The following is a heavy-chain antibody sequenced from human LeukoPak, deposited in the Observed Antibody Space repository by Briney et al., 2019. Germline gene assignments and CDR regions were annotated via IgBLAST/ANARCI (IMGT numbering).Heavy chain of an antibody. V-gene: IGHV1-69*04. J-gene: IGHJ5*02. CDR2: IIPIFGIA. Sequence: SVKVSCKASGGTFSSYAISWVRQAPGQGLEWMGRIIPIFGIANYAQKFQGRVTITADKSTSTAYMELSSLRSEDTAVYYCARDLTAMVKFAWFDPWGQGTLVTVSS. CDR1: GGTFSSYA. CDR3: ARDLTAMVKFAWFDP. D-gene: IGHD5-18*01.